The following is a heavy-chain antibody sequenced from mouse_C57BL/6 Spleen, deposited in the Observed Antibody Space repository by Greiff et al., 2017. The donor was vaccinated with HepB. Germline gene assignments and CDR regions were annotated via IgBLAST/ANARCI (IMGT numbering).Heavy chain of an antibody. D-gene: IGHD1-1*01. Sequence: VQLQQPGAELVRPGTSVKLSCKASGYTFTSYWMHWVKQRPGQGLEWIGVIDPSDSYTNYNQKFKGKATLTVDTSSSTAYMQLSSLTSEDSAVYYCARSGALRYWYFDVWGTGTTVTVSS. CDR2: IDPSDSYT. J-gene: IGHJ1*03. V-gene: IGHV1-59*01. CDR3: ARSGALRYWYFDV. CDR1: GYTFTSYW.